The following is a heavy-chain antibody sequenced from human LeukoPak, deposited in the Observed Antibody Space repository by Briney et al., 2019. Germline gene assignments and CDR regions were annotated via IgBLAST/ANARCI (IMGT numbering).Heavy chain of an antibody. D-gene: IGHD6-13*01. V-gene: IGHV5-10-1*01. CDR1: GYSFTSYW. Sequence: GESLQISCKGSGYSFTSYWISWVRQMPGKGLEWMGRIDPSDSYTNYSPSFQGHVTISADKSISTAYLQWSSLRASDTAMYYCARPGVATAGKRNTYFYYYGMDIWGQGTTVTVSS. CDR2: IDPSDSYT. J-gene: IGHJ6*02. CDR3: ARPGVATAGKRNTYFYYYGMDI.